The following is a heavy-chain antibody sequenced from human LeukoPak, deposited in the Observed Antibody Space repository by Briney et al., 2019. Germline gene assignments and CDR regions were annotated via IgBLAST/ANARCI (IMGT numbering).Heavy chain of an antibody. J-gene: IGHJ3*02. CDR3: ARPRGSRQDAFDI. D-gene: IGHD6-13*01. Sequence: GGSLRLSCAASGFTVSSNYMSWVRQAPGKGLEWVSVIYSGGSTYYADSVKGRFTISRDNSKNTLYLQMNSLRAEDTAVYYCARPRGSRQDAFDIWGQGTMVTVSS. V-gene: IGHV3-53*01. CDR1: GFTVSSNY. CDR2: IYSGGST.